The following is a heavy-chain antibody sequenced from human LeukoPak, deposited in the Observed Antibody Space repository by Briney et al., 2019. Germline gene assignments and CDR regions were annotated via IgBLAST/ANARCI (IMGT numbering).Heavy chain of an antibody. CDR3: AKDMQTWPRFPDY. CDR1: GFTFSTYG. CDR2: INDNGSTR. D-gene: IGHD5-12*01. Sequence: GGSLRLSCGASGFTFSTYGMTWVRQAPGKGPEWVSGINDNGSTRFYAASVKGRFTSSRDNPKNTLYLQMNGLRVEDTAVYYCAKDMQTWPRFPDYWGQGTLVTVSS. V-gene: IGHV3-23*01. J-gene: IGHJ4*02.